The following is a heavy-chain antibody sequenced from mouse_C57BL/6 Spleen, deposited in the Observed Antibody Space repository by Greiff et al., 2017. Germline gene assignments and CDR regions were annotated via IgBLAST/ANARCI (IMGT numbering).Heavy chain of an antibody. J-gene: IGHJ2*01. CDR3: ASLYGYVDY. D-gene: IGHD1-1*02. V-gene: IGHV3-6*01. CDR2: ISYDGSN. Sequence: DVKLQESGPGLVKPSQSLSLTCSVTGYSITSGYYWNWIRQFPGNKLEWMGYISYDGSNNYNPSLKNRISITRDTSKNQFFLKLNSVTTEDTATYYCASLYGYVDYWGQGTTLTVSS. CDR1: GYSITSGYY.